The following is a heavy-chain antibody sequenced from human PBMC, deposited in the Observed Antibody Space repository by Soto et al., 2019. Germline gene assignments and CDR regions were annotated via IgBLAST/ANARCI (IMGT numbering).Heavy chain of an antibody. J-gene: IGHJ4*02. Sequence: SVKVSCKASGGTFSSYTISWVRQAPGQGLEWMGRIIPILGIANYAQKFQGRVTITADKSTSTAYMELSSLRSEDTAVYYCARDRGYSGYGPLDYWGQGTLVTVSS. V-gene: IGHV1-69*04. CDR2: IIPILGIA. D-gene: IGHD5-12*01. CDR1: GGTFSSYT. CDR3: ARDRGYSGYGPLDY.